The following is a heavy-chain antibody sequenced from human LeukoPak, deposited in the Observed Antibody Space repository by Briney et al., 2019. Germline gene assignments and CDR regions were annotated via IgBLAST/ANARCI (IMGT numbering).Heavy chain of an antibody. D-gene: IGHD2-2*01. CDR1: GGSVTSDNYY. Sequence: ASETLSLTPTVSGGSVTSDNYYWAWIRQPPGKGLEWIGTIYYSGSTFYNASLKSRVTLSVDTSKNQFSLKLNSVTAADTALYYCARHAEGSRTYGPVYYFASWGQGTLVTVSS. CDR3: ARHAEGSRTYGPVYYFAS. V-gene: IGHV4-39*01. J-gene: IGHJ4*02. CDR2: IYYSGST.